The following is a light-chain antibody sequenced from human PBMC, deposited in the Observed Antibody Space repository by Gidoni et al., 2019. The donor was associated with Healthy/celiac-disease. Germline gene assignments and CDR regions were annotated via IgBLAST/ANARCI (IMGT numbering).Light chain of an antibody. Sequence: GDRVTITCRASQSSRSYLNWYQQKPGKAPKLLIYAASSLQSGVPSRFSGSGSGTDFTLTISSLQPEDFATYYCQQSYSTPRVTCGQGTRLEIK. CDR2: AAS. CDR3: QQSYSTPRVT. J-gene: IGKJ5*01. V-gene: IGKV1-39*01. CDR1: QSSRSY.